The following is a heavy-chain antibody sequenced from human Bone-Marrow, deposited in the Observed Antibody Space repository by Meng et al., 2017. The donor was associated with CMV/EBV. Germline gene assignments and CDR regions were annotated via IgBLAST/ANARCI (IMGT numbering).Heavy chain of an antibody. J-gene: IGHJ5*02. V-gene: IGHV1-46*01. CDR2: INPSGGST. Sequence: ASVKVSCKASGYTFTSYYMHWVRQAPGQGLEWMGIINPSGGSTSYAQKFQGRVTMTRDTSTSTVYMELSSLRSEDTAVYYCARAVYCSSTSCYREEDNWFDPWGQGTLVTVSS. D-gene: IGHD2-2*02. CDR1: GYTFTSYY. CDR3: ARAVYCSSTSCYREEDNWFDP.